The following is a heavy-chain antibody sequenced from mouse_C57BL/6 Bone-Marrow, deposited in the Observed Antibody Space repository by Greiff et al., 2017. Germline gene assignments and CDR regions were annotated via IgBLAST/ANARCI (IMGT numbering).Heavy chain of an antibody. CDR1: GYTFTSYW. J-gene: IGHJ3*01. V-gene: IGHV1-59*01. D-gene: IGHD3-2*02. CDR2: IDPSDSYT. Sequence: VQLQQPGAELVRPGTSVKLSCKASGYTFTSYWMHWVKQRPGQGLEWIGVIDPSDSYTNYNQKFKGKATLTVDTSSSTAYMQLSSLTSEDSAVYYFSSQATVAYWGQGTLVTVSA. CDR3: SSQATVAY.